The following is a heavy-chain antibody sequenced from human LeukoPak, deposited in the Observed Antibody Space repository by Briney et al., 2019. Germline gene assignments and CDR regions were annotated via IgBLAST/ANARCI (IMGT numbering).Heavy chain of an antibody. Sequence: ASVKLSCKASGSTFSNNNVSRVRQAPGQGLEWMGWISAYNGNTNYAQKLQGRVTMTTDTSTTTAYMGLRSQRSDDTAVYSGMRDERQMPTMLVYWGQGTLVTVSS. CDR3: MRDERQMPTMLVY. CDR2: ISAYNGNT. V-gene: IGHV1-18*01. D-gene: IGHD2-8*01. J-gene: IGHJ4*02. CDR1: GSTFSNNN.